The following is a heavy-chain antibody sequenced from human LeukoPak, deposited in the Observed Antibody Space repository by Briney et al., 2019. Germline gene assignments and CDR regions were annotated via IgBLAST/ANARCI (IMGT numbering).Heavy chain of an antibody. V-gene: IGHV1-18*01. CDR1: GYTFTSYG. Sequence: ASVKVSCKASGYTFTSYGISWVRQAPGQGLEWMGWISAYNGNTNYAQKLQGRVTMTTDTSTSTAYMELRSLRSDDTAVYYCARPHGGLTGFYSFDYWGQGTLVTVSS. CDR2: ISAYNGNT. D-gene: IGHD1-14*01. CDR3: ARPHGGLTGFYSFDY. J-gene: IGHJ4*02.